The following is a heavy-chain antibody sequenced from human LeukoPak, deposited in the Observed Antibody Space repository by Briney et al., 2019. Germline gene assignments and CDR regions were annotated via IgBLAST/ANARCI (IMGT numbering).Heavy chain of an antibody. V-gene: IGHV3-74*01. J-gene: IGHJ4*02. CDR2: INSDGSDT. Sequence: GGSLRLSCAASGFTFSSYWMHWVRQAPGKGLVWVSRINSDGSDTSYADSVKGRFTISRDNAKNTLYLQMNSLSADDTAVYYCARARGYCTNGVCSAGFDNWSQATLVTVSS. CDR3: ARARGYCTNGVCSAGFDN. CDR1: GFTFSSYW. D-gene: IGHD2-8*01.